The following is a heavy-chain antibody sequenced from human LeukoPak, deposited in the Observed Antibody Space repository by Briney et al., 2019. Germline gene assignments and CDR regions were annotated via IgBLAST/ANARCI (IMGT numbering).Heavy chain of an antibody. CDR2: IRSSGSTI. D-gene: IGHD2/OR15-2a*01. CDR1: GFTFSSYE. CDR3: ASLDRGYYYSFDY. J-gene: IGHJ4*02. Sequence: PGGSLRLSCAASGFTFSSYEMNWVRQAPGKGLEWVSYIRSSGSTIYYADSVEGRFTISRDNAKNSLYLQMNSLRAEDTAVYYCASLDRGYYYSFDYWGQGTLVTVSS. V-gene: IGHV3-48*03.